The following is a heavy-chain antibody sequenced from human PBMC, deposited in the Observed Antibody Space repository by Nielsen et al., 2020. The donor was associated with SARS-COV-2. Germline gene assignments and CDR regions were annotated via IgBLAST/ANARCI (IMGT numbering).Heavy chain of an antibody. D-gene: IGHD3-10*01. CDR1: GFTFSSNA. Sequence: GVLKISCAASGFTFSSNAMSWVRQAPGKGLEWVSAISGSGASTYYADSVKGRFTMSRDNSKSTLYLQMNSLRAEDTAVYYCATERGYYGMDVWGQGTTVTVSS. CDR3: ATERGYYGMDV. V-gene: IGHV3-23*01. CDR2: ISGSGAST. J-gene: IGHJ6*02.